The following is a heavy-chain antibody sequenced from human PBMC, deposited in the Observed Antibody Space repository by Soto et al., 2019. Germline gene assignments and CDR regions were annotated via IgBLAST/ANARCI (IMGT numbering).Heavy chain of an antibody. CDR2: IFYSGST. Sequence: QLQLQESGPGLVKPSETLSLTCTVSGGSISSSSNFWGCIRQPPVKGLEWIGSIFYSGSTYYNPSLKSRVTISVDTSKNQFSLKLRSVTDADTAVYYWARNVFGSATTSFDYWGPGTLVTVSS. D-gene: IGHD3-3*01. V-gene: IGHV4-39*01. CDR1: GGSISSSSNF. CDR3: ARNVFGSATTSFDY. J-gene: IGHJ4*02.